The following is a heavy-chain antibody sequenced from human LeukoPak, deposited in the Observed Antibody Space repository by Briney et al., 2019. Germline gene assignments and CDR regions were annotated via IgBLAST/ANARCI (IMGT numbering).Heavy chain of an antibody. CDR2: IYYSGDT. V-gene: IGHV4-59*01. J-gene: IGHJ3*01. Sequence: SETLSLTCTVSGGSISSNYWSWFRQPPGKGLEWIGYIYYSGDTHYNPSLRSRVTISVDSSKTQFSLNLNSVTAADTAVYYCARATRWNAFNVWGQGTMVTVSS. CDR1: GGSISSNY. CDR3: ARATRWNAFNV. D-gene: IGHD4-23*01.